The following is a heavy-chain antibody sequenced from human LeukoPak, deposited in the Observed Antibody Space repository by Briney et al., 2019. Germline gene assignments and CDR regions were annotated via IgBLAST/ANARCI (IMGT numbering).Heavy chain of an antibody. CDR1: GGSINSGSYY. CDR3: ARTHTTGWTLDS. D-gene: IGHD2/OR15-2a*01. J-gene: IGHJ4*02. V-gene: IGHV4-61*03. CDR2: INYSGST. Sequence: MSSETLSLTCTVSGGSINSGSYYWSWIRQPPGKGLEWIGYINYSGSTNYNPSLKSRVAMPVDRSKNHFSLTLRSVTTADAAFYFCARTHTTGWTLDSWGQGILVAVSS.